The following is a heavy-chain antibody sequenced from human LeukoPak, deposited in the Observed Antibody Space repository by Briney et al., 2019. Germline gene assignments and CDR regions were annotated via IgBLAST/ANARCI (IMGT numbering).Heavy chain of an antibody. V-gene: IGHV4-4*07. Sequence: SETLSLTCTVSGDSISSYYWSWIRQSAGKGLEWIGRIYASGSTNYNPSLKSRVTMSVDTSKNLFSLRLSSVTAADTAVYYCARVTGYMIEDYFDYWGQGTLVTVSS. J-gene: IGHJ4*02. CDR1: GDSISSYY. D-gene: IGHD3-22*01. CDR3: ARVTGYMIEDYFDY. CDR2: IYASGST.